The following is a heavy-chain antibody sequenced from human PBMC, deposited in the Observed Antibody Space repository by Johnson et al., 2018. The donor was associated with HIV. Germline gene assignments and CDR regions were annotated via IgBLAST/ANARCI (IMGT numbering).Heavy chain of an antibody. Sequence: EVQLVESGGGLVQPGRSLRLSCAASGFTFDDYAMHWVRQAPGKGLEWVSGISWNSGSIGYAESVKGRFTISRDNAKNSPYLQMNSLRAEETAVYSCAKGSWGRSPYHDAFDIWCQGTMVTVSS. CDR3: AKGSWGRSPYHDAFDI. CDR1: GFTFDDYA. J-gene: IGHJ3*02. CDR2: ISWNSGSI. V-gene: IGHV3-9*01. D-gene: IGHD2-2*01.